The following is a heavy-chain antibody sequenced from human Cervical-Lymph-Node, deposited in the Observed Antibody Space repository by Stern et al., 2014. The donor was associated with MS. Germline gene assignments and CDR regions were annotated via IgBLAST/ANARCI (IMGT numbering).Heavy chain of an antibody. Sequence: QVQLVQSGGGVVRPGTSLTLSCESSGFTFSTYVMHWVRQAPGKGLEWVALIWFDGSNKYYGDSVKGRFTISRDNSKNTVSLQMDALTVEDTAVYYCARDPHEYTGSYYWFDSWGQGTLVTVSS. CDR3: ARDPHEYTGSYYWFDS. J-gene: IGHJ5*01. D-gene: IGHD6-13*01. CDR1: GFTFSTYV. V-gene: IGHV3-33*01. CDR2: IWFDGSNK.